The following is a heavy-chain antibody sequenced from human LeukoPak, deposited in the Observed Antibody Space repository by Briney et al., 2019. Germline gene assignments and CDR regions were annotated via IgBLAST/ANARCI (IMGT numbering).Heavy chain of an antibody. CDR3: ASGSGSYYLGAFDI. CDR2: IYYSGST. D-gene: IGHD1-26*01. CDR1: GGSISSSSYY. J-gene: IGHJ3*02. V-gene: IGHV4-39*07. Sequence: SETLSLTCTVSGGSISSSSYYWGWIRQPPGKGLEWIGSIYYSGSTYYNPSLKSRDTISVDTSKNQFSLKLSSVTAADTAVYYCASGSGSYYLGAFDIWGQGTMVTVSS.